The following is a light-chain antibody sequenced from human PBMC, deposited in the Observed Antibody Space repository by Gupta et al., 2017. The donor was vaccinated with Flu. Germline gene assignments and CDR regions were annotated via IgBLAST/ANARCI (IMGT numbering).Light chain of an antibody. CDR3: QQYNNWPFT. J-gene: IGKJ3*01. CDR1: QSVSSN. CDR2: GAS. V-gene: IGKV3-15*01. Sequence: PATLSVSPGERATLSCRASQSVSSNLAWYQQKPGQAPRLLIYGASTRVTGIPARFSGSGSGTEFTLTISSLQSEDFAVYYCQQYNNWPFTFGPGTKVDIK.